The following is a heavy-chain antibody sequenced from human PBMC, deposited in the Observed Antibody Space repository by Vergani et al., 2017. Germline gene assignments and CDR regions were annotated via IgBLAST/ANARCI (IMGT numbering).Heavy chain of an antibody. J-gene: IGHJ6*03. Sequence: QVQLQQWGAGLLKPSETLSLTCAVYGGSFSGYYWSWIRQPPGKGLEWIGEINHSGSTNYNPSLKSRVTISVDTSKNQVSLKLSAVTAADTAVYYCARDSSGLYYMDVWGKGTTVTVSS. CDR3: ARDSSGLYYMDV. CDR1: GGSFSGYY. D-gene: IGHD6-19*01. V-gene: IGHV4-34*01. CDR2: INHSGST.